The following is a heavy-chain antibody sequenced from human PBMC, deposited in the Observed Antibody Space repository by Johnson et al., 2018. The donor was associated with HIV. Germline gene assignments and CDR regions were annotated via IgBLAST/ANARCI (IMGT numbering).Heavy chain of an antibody. CDR1: GFTFSSYA. D-gene: IGHD3-22*01. J-gene: IGHJ3*02. Sequence: VLLVESGGGLVQPGGSLRLSCAASGFTFSSYAMHWVRQAPGKGLEYVSAISSNGGSTYYANSVKGRFTISRDNSKNSLYLQMNSLRAEDTAVYYCARDLVPYYYDSIGYSYAFDIWGQGTMVTVSS. CDR2: ISSNGGST. CDR3: ARDLVPYYYDSIGYSYAFDI. V-gene: IGHV3-64*01.